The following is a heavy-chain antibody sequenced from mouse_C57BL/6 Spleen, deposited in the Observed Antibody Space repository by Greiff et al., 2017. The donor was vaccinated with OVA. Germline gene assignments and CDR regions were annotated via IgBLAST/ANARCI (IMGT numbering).Heavy chain of an antibody. D-gene: IGHD1-1*01. Sequence: VQLQQPGAELVRPGSSVKLSCKASGYTFTSYWMDWVKQRPGQGLEWIGNIYPSDSETHYTQKFKDKATLTVDKSSSTAYMQRSSLTSEDSAVYYCARKGGYYGSPYWYFDVWGTGTTVTVSS. J-gene: IGHJ1*03. CDR1: GYTFTSYW. V-gene: IGHV1-61*01. CDR3: ARKGGYYGSPYWYFDV. CDR2: IYPSDSET.